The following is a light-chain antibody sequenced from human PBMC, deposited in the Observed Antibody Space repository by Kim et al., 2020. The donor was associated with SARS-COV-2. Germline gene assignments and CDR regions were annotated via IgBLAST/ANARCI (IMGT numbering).Light chain of an antibody. Sequence: QSALTQPASVSGSPGQSITISCTGTSSDVGGYNYVSWYQQHPGKAPKLMIYDVSKRPSGVSNRFSGYKSGNTASLTISGLQAEDEADYYCNSYTSSSTLVFGGGTKLTVL. V-gene: IGLV2-14*01. J-gene: IGLJ3*02. CDR2: DVS. CDR1: SSDVGGYNY. CDR3: NSYTSSSTLV.